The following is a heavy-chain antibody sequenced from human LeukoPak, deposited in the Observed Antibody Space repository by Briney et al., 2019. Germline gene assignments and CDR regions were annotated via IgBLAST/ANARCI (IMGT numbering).Heavy chain of an antibody. CDR3: ARDIAARLDH. D-gene: IGHD6-6*01. Sequence: ASVKVSCKXSGYTFTSYGISWVRQAPGQGLERMGWISAYNGNTNYAQKLQGRVTMTTDTSTSAAYMELRSLRSDDAAVYYCARDIAARLDHWGQGTLVTVSS. CDR2: ISAYNGNT. V-gene: IGHV1-18*01. J-gene: IGHJ4*02. CDR1: GYTFTSYG.